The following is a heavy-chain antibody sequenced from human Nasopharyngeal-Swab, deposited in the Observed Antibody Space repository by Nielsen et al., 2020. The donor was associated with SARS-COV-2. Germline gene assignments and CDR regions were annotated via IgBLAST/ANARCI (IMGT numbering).Heavy chain of an antibody. D-gene: IGHD2-15*01. V-gene: IGHV1-46*01. CDR3: ARDLEAAASYYYFYMDV. CDR2: INPSGGRT. Sequence: WARQAPGHGLEWMGTINPSGGRTAYAQKFQGRVTMTRDTSTSTAYMELSSLRSDDTAVYYCARDLEAAASYYYFYMDVWGKGTTVTVSS. J-gene: IGHJ6*03.